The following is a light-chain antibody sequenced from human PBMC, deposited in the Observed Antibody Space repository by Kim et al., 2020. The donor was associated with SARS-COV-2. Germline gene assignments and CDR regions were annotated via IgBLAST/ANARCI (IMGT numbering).Light chain of an antibody. CDR2: DAS. CDR3: QQYDHLPYT. Sequence: DIQMTQSPSSLSASVGDRVTITCQASQDISDYLNWYQQKPGKAPKLLIYDASNLETGVPSRFSGSGSGTYFTFAISSLQPEDIATYYCQQYDHLPYTFGQGTKLEIK. CDR1: QDISDY. J-gene: IGKJ2*01. V-gene: IGKV1-33*01.